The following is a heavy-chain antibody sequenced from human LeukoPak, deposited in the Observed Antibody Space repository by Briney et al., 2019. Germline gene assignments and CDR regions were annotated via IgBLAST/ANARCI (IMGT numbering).Heavy chain of an antibody. Sequence: ASVKVSCKASGYTFTSYGISWVRQAPGQGLEWMGWISAYNGNTNYAQKLQGRVTMTTDTSTSTAYMELRSLRSDDTAVYYCARRWYYYDSSGYYMSDNWGQGTLVTVSS. CDR3: ARRWYYYDSSGYYMSDN. D-gene: IGHD3-22*01. CDR1: GYTFTSYG. CDR2: ISAYNGNT. V-gene: IGHV1-18*01. J-gene: IGHJ4*02.